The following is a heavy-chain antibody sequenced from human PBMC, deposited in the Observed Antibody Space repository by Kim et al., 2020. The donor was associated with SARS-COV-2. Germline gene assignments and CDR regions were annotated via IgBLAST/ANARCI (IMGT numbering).Heavy chain of an antibody. CDR1: GYTFTSYG. D-gene: IGHD3-22*01. Sequence: ASVKVSCKASGYTFTSYGIRWVRQAPGQGLEWMGWISAYNGNTNYAQKLQGRVTMTTDTSTSTAYMELRSLRSDDTAVYYCARDHYDSSGPEPAYWGQGTVVTVSS. V-gene: IGHV1-18*01. J-gene: IGHJ4*02. CDR2: ISAYNGNT. CDR3: ARDHYDSSGPEPAY.